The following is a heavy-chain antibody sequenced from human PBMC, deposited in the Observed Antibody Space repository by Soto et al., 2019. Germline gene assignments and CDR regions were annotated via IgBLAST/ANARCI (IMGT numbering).Heavy chain of an antibody. V-gene: IGHV3-23*01. CDR3: AKYGDYGDYNVGRYGMDV. CDR2: ISGSGGST. J-gene: IGHJ6*02. CDR1: GFTFSSYA. D-gene: IGHD4-17*01. Sequence: GGSLRLSCAASGFTFSSYAMSWVRQAPGKGLEWVSAISGSGGSTYYADSVKGRFTISRDNSKNTLYLQMNSLRAEDTAVYYCAKYGDYGDYNVGRYGMDVWGQGTTVTVSS.